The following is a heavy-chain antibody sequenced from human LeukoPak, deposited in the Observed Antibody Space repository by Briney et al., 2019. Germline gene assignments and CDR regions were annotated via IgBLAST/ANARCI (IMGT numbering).Heavy chain of an antibody. V-gene: IGHV1-46*01. D-gene: IGHD3-9*01. J-gene: IGHJ4*02. CDR3: ARSGRLLRYFDWFLDDY. CDR1: GYTFTSYY. CDR2: INPSGGST. Sequence: ASVKVSCKASGYTFTSYYMHWVRQAPGQGLEWMGIINPSGGSTSYAQKFQGRVTMTRDTSTSTVYMELSSLRSEDTAVYYCARSGRLLRYFDWFLDDYWGQGTLVTVSS.